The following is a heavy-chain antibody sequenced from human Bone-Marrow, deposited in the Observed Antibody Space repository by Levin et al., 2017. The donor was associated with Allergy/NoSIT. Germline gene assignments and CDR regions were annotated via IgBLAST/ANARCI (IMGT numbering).Heavy chain of an antibody. Sequence: ASVKVSCKASGYTFTSYDINWVRQATGQGLEWMGWMNPNSGNAGYAQKFQGRVTMTKNTSISTAYMELSSLISEDTAVYYCARGFNYASGINWFDPWGQGTLVTVTS. CDR3: ARGFNYASGINWFDP. CDR2: MNPNSGNA. D-gene: IGHD3-10*01. J-gene: IGHJ5*02. CDR1: GYTFTSYD. V-gene: IGHV1-8*01.